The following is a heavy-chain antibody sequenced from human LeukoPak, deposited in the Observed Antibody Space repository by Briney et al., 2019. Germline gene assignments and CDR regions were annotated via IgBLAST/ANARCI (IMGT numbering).Heavy chain of an antibody. J-gene: IGHJ6*03. V-gene: IGHV4-31*03. CDR2: IYYSGST. CDR3: ARVRYSSGWYPTGYYYYYMDV. Sequence: SQTLSLTCTVSGGSISSGGYYWSWIRQPPGKGLEWIGYIYYSGSTYYNPSLKSRVTISVDTSKNQFSLKLSSVTAADTAVYYCARVRYSSGWYPTGYYYYYMDVWGKGTTVTVSS. D-gene: IGHD6-19*01. CDR1: GGSISSGGYY.